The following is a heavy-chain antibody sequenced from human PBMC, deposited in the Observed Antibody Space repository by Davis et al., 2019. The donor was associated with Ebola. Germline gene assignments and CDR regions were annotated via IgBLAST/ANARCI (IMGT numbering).Heavy chain of an antibody. Sequence: GESLKISCAASGFTFSSYSMNWVRQAPGKGLEWVSSISSSSSYIYYADSVKGRFTISRDNAKNSLYLEMSSLRAEDTASYYCARVNAVTGYSRFDPWGQGTLVTVSS. J-gene: IGHJ5*02. D-gene: IGHD3-9*01. CDR3: ARVNAVTGYSRFDP. V-gene: IGHV3-21*04. CDR2: ISSSSSYI. CDR1: GFTFSSYS.